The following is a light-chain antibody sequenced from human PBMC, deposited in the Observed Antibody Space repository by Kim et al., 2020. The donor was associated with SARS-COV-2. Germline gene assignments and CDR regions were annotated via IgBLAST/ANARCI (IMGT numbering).Light chain of an antibody. J-gene: IGLJ3*02. CDR1: SSDVGGYNF. CDR3: CSYAGNYTWV. V-gene: IGLV2-11*01. Sequence: QSALTQPRSVSGSPGQSVTISCTGTSSDVGGYNFVSWYQQHPGKAPKLMIYDVSKRPSGVPDRFSGSKSGNTASLTISGLQAEDEADHYCCSYAGNYTWVFGGGTKVTVL. CDR2: DVS.